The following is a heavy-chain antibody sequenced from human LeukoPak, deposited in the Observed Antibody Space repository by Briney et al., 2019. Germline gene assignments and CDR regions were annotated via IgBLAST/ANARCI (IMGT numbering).Heavy chain of an antibody. V-gene: IGHV4-39*01. CDR2: VHYSGNT. D-gene: IGHD2-15*01. CDR3: ARRGRGRGGNWYFDL. CDR1: GGSISSSSYY. J-gene: IGHJ2*01. Sequence: TSETLSLTCTVSGGSISSSSYYWGWIRQPPGKGLEWIGYVHYSGNTNYNPSLKSRVTISVDTSKNQFSLKLSSVTAADTAVYYCARRGRGRGGNWYFDLWGRGTLVTVSS.